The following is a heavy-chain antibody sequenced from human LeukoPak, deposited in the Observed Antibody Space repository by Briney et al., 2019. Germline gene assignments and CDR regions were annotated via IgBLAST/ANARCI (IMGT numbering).Heavy chain of an antibody. CDR2: IWYDGSNK. CDR1: GFTFSSYG. D-gene: IGHD1-26*01. CDR3: ARDGSGEGELPAYYFDY. V-gene: IGHV3-33*01. Sequence: GRSLRLSCAASGFTFSSYGTHWVRQAPGKGLEWVAVIWYDGSNKYYADSVKGRFTISRDNSKNTLYLQMNSLRAEDTAVYYCARDGSGEGELPAYYFDYWGQGTLVTVSS. J-gene: IGHJ4*02.